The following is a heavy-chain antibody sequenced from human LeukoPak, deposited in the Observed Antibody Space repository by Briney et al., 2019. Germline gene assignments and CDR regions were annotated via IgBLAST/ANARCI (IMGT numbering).Heavy chain of an antibody. CDR1: GYTFTGYY. V-gene: IGHV1-2*02. D-gene: IGHD3-9*01. CDR2: INPNSGGT. CDR3: ARGYYDILTGYYPLNYFDH. Sequence: ASVKVSCKASGYTFTGYYMHWVRQAPGQGLEWMGWINPNSGGTNYAQKFQGRVTMTRDTSISTAYMELSRLRSDDTAVYYCARGYYDILTGYYPLNYFDHWGQGTLVTVSS. J-gene: IGHJ4*02.